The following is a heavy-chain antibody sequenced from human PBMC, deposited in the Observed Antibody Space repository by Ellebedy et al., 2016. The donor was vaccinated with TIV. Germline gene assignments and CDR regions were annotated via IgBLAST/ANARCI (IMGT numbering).Heavy chain of an antibody. J-gene: IGHJ4*02. CDR3: ARQFDQPAR. Sequence: GESLKISCAASGFTFSSYSMNWVRQAPGKGLEWVSRINSDGRTINYADSVRGRFTISRDNAKNTLYLEMNSLRVDDTAVYYCARQFDQPARWGQGTLVTVSS. D-gene: IGHD3-9*01. V-gene: IGHV3-74*01. CDR1: GFTFSSYS. CDR2: INSDGRTI.